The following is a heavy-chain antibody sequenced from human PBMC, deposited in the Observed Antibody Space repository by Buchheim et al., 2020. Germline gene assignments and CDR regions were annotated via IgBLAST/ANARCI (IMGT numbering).Heavy chain of an antibody. Sequence: EAQLLESGGGLIQPGGSLRLSCVVSGFNFRNSAMTWVRQAPGKGLEWVSAISRSGDTTYYADFVQGRFIISRDTSKNTLYLQMNSLRVDDTAVYYCAKEEVPNDYWGLGTL. CDR2: ISRSGDTT. CDR3: AKEEVPNDY. V-gene: IGHV3-23*01. J-gene: IGHJ4*02. D-gene: IGHD4/OR15-4a*01. CDR1: GFNFRNSA.